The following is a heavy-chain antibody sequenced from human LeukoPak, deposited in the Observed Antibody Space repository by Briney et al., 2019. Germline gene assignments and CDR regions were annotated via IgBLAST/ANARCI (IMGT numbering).Heavy chain of an antibody. V-gene: IGHV1-46*01. J-gene: IGHJ4*02. CDR2: INPSGGST. CDR1: GYTFTGYY. D-gene: IGHD5-18*01. Sequence: ASVKVSCKASGYTFTGYYMHWVRQAPGQGLEWMGIINPSGGSTSYAQKFQGRVTMTRDMSTSTVYMELSSLRSEDTAVYYCAREIGPIQLHLWGSAFDSWGQGTLVTVSS. CDR3: AREIGPIQLHLWGSAFDS.